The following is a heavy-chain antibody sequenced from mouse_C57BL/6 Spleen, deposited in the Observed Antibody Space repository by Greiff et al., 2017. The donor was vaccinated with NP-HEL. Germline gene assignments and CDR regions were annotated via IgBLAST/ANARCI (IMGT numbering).Heavy chain of an antibody. Sequence: DVKLVESGGGLVQPGGSLSLSCAASGFTFTDYYMSWVRQPPGKALEWLGFIRNKANGYTTEYSAPVKGRFTISRDNSQSILYLQMNALRAEGSATYYCARYEDYDGFAYRGQGTLVTVTA. CDR1: GFTFTDYY. J-gene: IGHJ3*01. CDR2: IRNKANGYTT. V-gene: IGHV7-3*01. D-gene: IGHD2-4*01. CDR3: ARYEDYDGFAY.